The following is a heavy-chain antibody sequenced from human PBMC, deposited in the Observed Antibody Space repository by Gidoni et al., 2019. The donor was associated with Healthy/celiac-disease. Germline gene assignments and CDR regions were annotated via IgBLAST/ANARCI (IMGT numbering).Heavy chain of an antibody. V-gene: IGHV3-23*01. CDR1: GFTVSLYA. CDR3: AKAVEYSSGWSSHWYFDL. CDR2: IGGSGGST. D-gene: IGHD6-19*01. J-gene: IGHJ2*01. Sequence: EVQRLESGGGLVQPGGSLSLPCAAAGFTVSLYAMSWVRQAPGKGLEWVSAIGGSGGSTYYADSVKGRFTISRDNSKNTLYLQMNSLRAEDTAVYYCAKAVEYSSGWSSHWYFDLWGRGTLVTVSA.